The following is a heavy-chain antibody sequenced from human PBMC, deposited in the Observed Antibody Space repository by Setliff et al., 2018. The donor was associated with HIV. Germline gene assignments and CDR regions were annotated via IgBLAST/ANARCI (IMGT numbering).Heavy chain of an antibody. V-gene: IGHV3-74*01. Sequence: PGGSLRLSCAVSGFTFSSHWMHWVRQAPGKGLVWVSFINTDGSTTRYADSVKGRFTISRDNAKNTLYLQINSLRAEDTAVYYCARPGATGGAYDIWGQGTMVTVSS. J-gene: IGHJ3*02. CDR3: ARPGATGGAYDI. D-gene: IGHD3-16*01. CDR1: GFTFSSHW. CDR2: INTDGSTT.